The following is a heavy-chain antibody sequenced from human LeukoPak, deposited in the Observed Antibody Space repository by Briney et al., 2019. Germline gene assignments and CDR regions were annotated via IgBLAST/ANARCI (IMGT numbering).Heavy chain of an antibody. J-gene: IGHJ4*02. CDR3: ARALSDCSSTSCWAGYFDY. Sequence: GGSLRLSCAASGFTVSSNYMSWVRQAPGKGLEWVSVIYSGGSTYYADSVKGRFTISRDNSKNTLYLQMNSLRAEDTAVYYCARALSDCSSTSCWAGYFDYWGQGTLVTVSP. CDR1: GFTVSSNY. D-gene: IGHD2-2*01. V-gene: IGHV3-53*01. CDR2: IYSGGST.